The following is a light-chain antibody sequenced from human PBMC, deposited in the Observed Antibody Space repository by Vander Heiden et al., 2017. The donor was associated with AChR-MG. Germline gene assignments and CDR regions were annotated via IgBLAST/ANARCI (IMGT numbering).Light chain of an antibody. CDR3: QQYNSYSTWT. V-gene: IGKV1-5*03. Sequence: DIQMTQSPSTLSASVGDRVTITCRASQRISSWLAWYQQKPGKAPKLLISEASSSQRGVPSRFSGSGSGTEFTLTISSLQPDDFATYYYQQYNSYSTWTFGQGTTVEIK. CDR1: QRISSW. J-gene: IGKJ1*01. CDR2: EAS.